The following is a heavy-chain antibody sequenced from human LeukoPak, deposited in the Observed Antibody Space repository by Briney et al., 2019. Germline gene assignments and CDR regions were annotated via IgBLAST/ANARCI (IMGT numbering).Heavy chain of an antibody. CDR3: VKDLGGYRDNFDY. CDR2: ISYDGSNK. V-gene: IGHV3-30*18. Sequence: GGSLRLSCAASGFTFSSYGMHWVRQAPGKGLEWVAVISYDGSNKYYADSVKGRFTISRDNSKNTLYLQMSSLRAEDTAVYYCVKDLGGYRDNFDYWGQGTLVTVSS. D-gene: IGHD5-12*01. CDR1: GFTFSSYG. J-gene: IGHJ4*02.